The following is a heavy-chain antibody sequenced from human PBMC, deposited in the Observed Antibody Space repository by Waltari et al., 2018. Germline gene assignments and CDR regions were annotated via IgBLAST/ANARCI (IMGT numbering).Heavy chain of an antibody. D-gene: IGHD4-17*01. CDR3: ARGLSIRAMTMVVTIDY. V-gene: IGHV3-7*01. Sequence: EVQLVESGGDLVQPGGSLRLSCAASGFTFSTYWMSWVRQAPGRGLEWVANINQDGSEKYYVDSVKGRFTISRDNAKNSLYLQMNSLRDEDTAVYYCARGLSIRAMTMVVTIDYWGQGTLVTVSS. CDR1: GFTFSTYW. CDR2: INQDGSEK. J-gene: IGHJ4*02.